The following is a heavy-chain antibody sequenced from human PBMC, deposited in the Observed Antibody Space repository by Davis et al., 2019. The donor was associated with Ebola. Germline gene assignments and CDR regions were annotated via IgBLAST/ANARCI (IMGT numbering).Heavy chain of an antibody. Sequence: GESLKISCAASGFTFSRYWMSWVRQAPGKGLEWVANIKTDGTEGYYADSVKGRFTISRDNAKNSLYLQMNSLRAEDTAVYYCARGYCSGGSCDFDYWGQGTLVTVSS. D-gene: IGHD2-15*01. J-gene: IGHJ4*02. CDR1: GFTFSRYW. CDR3: ARGYCSGGSCDFDY. V-gene: IGHV3-7*01. CDR2: IKTDGTEG.